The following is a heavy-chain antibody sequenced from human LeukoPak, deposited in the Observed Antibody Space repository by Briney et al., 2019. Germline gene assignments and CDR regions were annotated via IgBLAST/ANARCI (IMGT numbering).Heavy chain of an antibody. D-gene: IGHD6-6*01. Sequence: GGSLRLSCAASGFTFSSYEMNWVRQAPGKGLEWVSSISSSSSYIYYADLVRGRFTISRDNAKNSLYLQMNSLRAEDTAVYYCARDRRPGGFDFWGQGTLVTVSS. J-gene: IGHJ4*02. V-gene: IGHV3-21*01. CDR2: ISSSSSYI. CDR1: GFTFSSYE. CDR3: ARDRRPGGFDF.